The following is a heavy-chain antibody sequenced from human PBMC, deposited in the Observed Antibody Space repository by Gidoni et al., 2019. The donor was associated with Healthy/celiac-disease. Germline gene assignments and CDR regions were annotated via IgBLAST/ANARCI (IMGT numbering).Heavy chain of an antibody. CDR2: INPNSGGT. D-gene: IGHD2-15*01. Sequence: QVQLVQSGAEVKKPGASVKVSCKASGYTFTGYYMHWVRQAPGQGLEWMGRINPNSGGTNYAQKFQDRVTMTRDTSISTAYMELSRLRSDDTAVYYCARVYCSGGSCTWWFDPWGQGTLVTVSS. J-gene: IGHJ5*02. V-gene: IGHV1-2*06. CDR1: GYTFTGYY. CDR3: ARVYCSGGSCTWWFDP.